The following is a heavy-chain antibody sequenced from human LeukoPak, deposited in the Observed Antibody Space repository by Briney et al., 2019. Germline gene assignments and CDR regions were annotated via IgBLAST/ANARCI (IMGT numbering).Heavy chain of an antibody. V-gene: IGHV1-69*04. CDR3: AREWRGSLGELSLSFDY. CDR2: IIPIFGIA. CDR1: GGTFSSYA. Sequence: GASVKVSCKASGGTFSSYAISWVRQAPGQGLEWMGRIIPIFGIANYAQKFQGRVTITADKSTSTAYMELSSLRSEDMAVYYCAREWRGSLGELSLSFDYLGQGTLVTVSS. D-gene: IGHD3-16*02. J-gene: IGHJ4*02.